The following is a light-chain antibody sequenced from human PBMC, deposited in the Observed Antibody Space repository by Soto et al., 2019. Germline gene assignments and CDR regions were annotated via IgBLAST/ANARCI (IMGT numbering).Light chain of an antibody. J-gene: IGKJ5*01. CDR2: DVS. V-gene: IGKV1-13*02. Sequence: AIQLTQSPSSLSASVGDRVTITCRASQDIRGALAWYQQKPGKPPKLLIFDVSSLQSGVPSRFSGSGSGTDFTLTISSLQPEDFATYYCQLFNTYPITFGQGTRLETK. CDR3: QLFNTYPIT. CDR1: QDIRGA.